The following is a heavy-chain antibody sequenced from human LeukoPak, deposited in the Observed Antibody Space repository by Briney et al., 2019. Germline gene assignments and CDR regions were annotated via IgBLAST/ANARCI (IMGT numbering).Heavy chain of an antibody. CDR1: GFTFSSYS. J-gene: IGHJ4*02. Sequence: GGSLRLSCAASGFTFSSYSMSWVRQAPGKGLEWVSSISSSSSYIYYADSVKGRFTFSRDNAKNSLFLQMNSLRAEDTAVYYCARGSTVTTSRTPFDYWGQGTLVTVSS. CDR3: ARGSTVTTSRTPFDY. D-gene: IGHD4-17*01. CDR2: ISSSSSYI. V-gene: IGHV3-21*01.